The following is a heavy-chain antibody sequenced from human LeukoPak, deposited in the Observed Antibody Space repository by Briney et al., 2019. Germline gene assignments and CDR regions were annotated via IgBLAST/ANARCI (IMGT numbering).Heavy chain of an antibody. CDR1: GYTFTSYY. J-gene: IGHJ4*02. CDR2: INPSGGST. Sequence: ASVKVSCKASGYTFTSYYMHWVRQAPGQGLEWMGVINPSGGSTSYAQKFQGRVTMTRDMSTSTVYMELSSLRSEDTAVYYCGYSSGWSLFDYWGQGTLVTVSS. CDR3: GYSSGWSLFDY. D-gene: IGHD6-19*01. V-gene: IGHV1-46*01.